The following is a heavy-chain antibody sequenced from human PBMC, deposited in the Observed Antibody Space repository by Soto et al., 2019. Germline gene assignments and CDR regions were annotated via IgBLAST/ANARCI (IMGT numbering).Heavy chain of an antibody. CDR3: TRDSARTFDY. D-gene: IGHD3-10*01. J-gene: IGHJ4*02. CDR1: GFRFSAYW. CDR2: VNGDGSSA. V-gene: IGHV3-74*01. Sequence: EVQLVESGGGLVQPGGSLRLSCAASGFRFSAYWIHWVRQVPGKGLFWVSHVNGDGSSATYPDSVKGRFTISTDNAKNTVYLQMNSLKVDDTAVYYCTRDSARTFDYWGQGTLVIVSS.